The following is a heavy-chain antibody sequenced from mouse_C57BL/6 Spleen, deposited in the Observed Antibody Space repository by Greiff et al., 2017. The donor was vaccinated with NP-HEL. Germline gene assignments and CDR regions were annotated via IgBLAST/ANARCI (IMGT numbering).Heavy chain of an antibody. D-gene: IGHD1-1*01. Sequence: EVQVVESGGGLVQPGGSLSLSCAASGFTFTDYYMSWVRQPPGKALEWLGFIRNKANGYTTEYSASVKGRFTISRDNSQSILYLQMNALRAEDSATYYCARYGLRYGFAYWGQGTLVTVSA. CDR1: GFTFTDYY. CDR3: ARYGLRYGFAY. J-gene: IGHJ3*01. CDR2: IRNKANGYTT. V-gene: IGHV7-3*01.